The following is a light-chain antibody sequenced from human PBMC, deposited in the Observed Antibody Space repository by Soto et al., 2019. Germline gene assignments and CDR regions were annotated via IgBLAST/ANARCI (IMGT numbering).Light chain of an antibody. CDR2: KAS. V-gene: IGKV1-5*03. Sequence: DIQMTQSPSTLSASVGDTVTITCRASQSISNWLAWYQQKPGQAPKLLIHKASTLESGVPSRFSGSGSGTDFTLTISSLQPDDFATFYCQQYDRFPYTFGKETKLEIK. CDR1: QSISNW. CDR3: QQYDRFPYT. J-gene: IGKJ2*01.